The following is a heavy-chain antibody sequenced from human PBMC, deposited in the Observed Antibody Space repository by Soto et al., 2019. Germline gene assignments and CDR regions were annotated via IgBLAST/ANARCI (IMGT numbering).Heavy chain of an antibody. J-gene: IGHJ6*03. CDR1: GYTFTSYA. CDR2: INAGNGNT. V-gene: IGHV1-3*01. Sequence: ASVKVSCKASGYTFTSYAMHWVRQAPGQRLEWMGWINAGNGNTKYSQEFQGRVTITRDTSASTAYMELSSLRSEDTAVYYCARDRVPALFRYYYYYMDVWGQGTTVTVSS. CDR3: ARDRVPALFRYYYYYMDV. D-gene: IGHD2-2*01.